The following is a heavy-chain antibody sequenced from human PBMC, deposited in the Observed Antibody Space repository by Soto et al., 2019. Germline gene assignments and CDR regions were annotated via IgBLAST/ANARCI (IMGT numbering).Heavy chain of an antibody. D-gene: IGHD1-1*01. V-gene: IGHV1-2*04. J-gene: IGHJ5*02. CDR2: INPNSGGT. Sequence: GDSVKVCCKASGYTFTGYYMHWVRQAPGQGLEWMGWINPNSGGTNYAQKFQGWVTMTRDTSISTAYMELSRLRSDDTAVYYCARDANSVQLVRPHWFDPWGQGTRVTFSS. CDR1: GYTFTGYY. CDR3: ARDANSVQLVRPHWFDP.